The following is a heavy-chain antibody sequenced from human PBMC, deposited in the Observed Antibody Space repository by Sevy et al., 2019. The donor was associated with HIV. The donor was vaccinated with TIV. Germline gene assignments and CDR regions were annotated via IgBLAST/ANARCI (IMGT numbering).Heavy chain of an antibody. CDR1: GFTFSNYW. V-gene: IGHV3-23*01. Sequence: GGSLRLSCAASGFTFSNYWMSWVRQAPGKGLEWVSAISGSGSSTYYADSVKGRFTISRDNSKNTLYLQMNSLRAEDTAVFYCAKEGGSHYDTSGSFDDWGQGTRVTVSS. CDR2: ISGSGSST. CDR3: AKEGGSHYDTSGSFDD. J-gene: IGHJ4*02. D-gene: IGHD3-22*01.